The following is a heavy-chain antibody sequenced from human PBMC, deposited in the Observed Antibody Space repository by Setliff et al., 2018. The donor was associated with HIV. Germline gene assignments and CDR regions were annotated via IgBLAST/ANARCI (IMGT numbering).Heavy chain of an antibody. D-gene: IGHD6-19*01. V-gene: IGHV1-18*01. CDR3: AREPSGWYFKDNWFDP. CDR2: ISVYNGDK. Sequence: GASVKVSCKTSGYTSTSYGITWVRQAPGQGLEWMGWISVYNGDKKYAQKFQGRVTMTPDTPTRTAYMELRSLKSDDTAVYYCAREPSGWYFKDNWFDPWGQGTLVTV. J-gene: IGHJ5*02. CDR1: GYTSTSYG.